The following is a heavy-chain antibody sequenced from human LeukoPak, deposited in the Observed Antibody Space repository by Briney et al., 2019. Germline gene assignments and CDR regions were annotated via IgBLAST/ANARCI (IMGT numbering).Heavy chain of an antibody. CDR3: ARPRGGDYWFDP. J-gene: IGHJ5*02. CDR1: GGSISSSSYY. Sequence: SETLSLTRTVSGGSISSSSYYWGWIRQPPGKGLEWIGSIYYSGSTYYNPSLKSRVTISVDTSKNQFSLKLSSVTAADTAVYYCARPRGGDYWFDPWGQGTLVTVSS. CDR2: IYYSGST. V-gene: IGHV4-39*01. D-gene: IGHD2-21*02.